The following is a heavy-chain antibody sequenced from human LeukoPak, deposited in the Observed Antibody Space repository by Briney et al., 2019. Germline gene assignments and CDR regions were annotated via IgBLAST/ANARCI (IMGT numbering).Heavy chain of an antibody. CDR2: IIPIFGTA. V-gene: IGHV1-69*05. Sequence: SVKVSCKASGGTFSSYAISWVRQAPGQGLEWMGRIIPIFGTANYAQKFQGRVTITTDESTSTAYMEMSSLRSEDTAVYYCARDAAYCGGDCYSDAFDIWGQGTMVTVSS. CDR1: GGTFSSYA. CDR3: ARDAAYCGGDCYSDAFDI. J-gene: IGHJ3*02. D-gene: IGHD2-21*02.